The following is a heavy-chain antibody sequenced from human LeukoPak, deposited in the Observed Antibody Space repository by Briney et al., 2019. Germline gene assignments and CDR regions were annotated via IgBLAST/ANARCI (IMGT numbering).Heavy chain of an antibody. CDR2: IWYDGSNK. J-gene: IGHJ4*02. CDR1: GFTFSSYG. D-gene: IGHD2-21*02. CDR3: ARGIVVVTAADYYFDY. Sequence: GSLRLSCAASGFTFSSYGMHWVRQAPGEGLEWVAVIWYDGSNKYYADSVKGRFTISRDKSKNTLYLQMNSLRAEDTAVYYCARGIVVVTAADYYFDYWGQGTLVTVSS. V-gene: IGHV3-33*01.